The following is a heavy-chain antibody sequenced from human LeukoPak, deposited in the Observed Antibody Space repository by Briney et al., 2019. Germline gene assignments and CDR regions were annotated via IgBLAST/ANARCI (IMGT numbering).Heavy chain of an antibody. V-gene: IGHV3-74*01. J-gene: IGHJ4*02. CDR2: INSDVSST. Sequence: PGGSLRLSCAASGFTFSSYWMHWVRQAPGKGLVWVSRINSDVSSTSYAASVKGRFTISRDNAKNTLYLRMNSLRAEDTAVYYCATTRRDYDFWSGYRPIDYWGQGTLVTVSS. D-gene: IGHD3-3*01. CDR1: GFTFSSYW. CDR3: ATTRRDYDFWSGYRPIDY.